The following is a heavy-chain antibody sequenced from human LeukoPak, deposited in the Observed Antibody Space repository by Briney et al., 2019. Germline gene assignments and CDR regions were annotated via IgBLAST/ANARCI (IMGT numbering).Heavy chain of an antibody. J-gene: IGHJ4*02. V-gene: IGHV4-34*01. CDR1: GFTFSSYA. CDR2: INHSGST. D-gene: IGHD3-16*02. CDR3: ARGGGILDY. Sequence: GSLRLSCAASGFTFSSYAMSWIRQPPGKGLEWIGEINHSGSTNYNPSLKSRVTISVDTSKNQFSLKLSSVTAADTAVYYCARGGGILDYWGQGTLVTVSS.